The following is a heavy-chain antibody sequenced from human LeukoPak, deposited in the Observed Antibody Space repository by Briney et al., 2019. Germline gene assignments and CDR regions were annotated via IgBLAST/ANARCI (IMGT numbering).Heavy chain of an antibody. J-gene: IGHJ5*02. D-gene: IGHD3-16*01. Sequence: ASVKVSRKASGYTFTSYGISWVRQAPGRGLEWMGWISSYNGNTNYAQKLQGRVTMTTDTSTSTAYMELRSLRSDDTAVYYCARSGVRGWFDPWGQGTLVTVSS. CDR1: GYTFTSYG. CDR3: ARSGVRGWFDP. V-gene: IGHV1-18*01. CDR2: ISSYNGNT.